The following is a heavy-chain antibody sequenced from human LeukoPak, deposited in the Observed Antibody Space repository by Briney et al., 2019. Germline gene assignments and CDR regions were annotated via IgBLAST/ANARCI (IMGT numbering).Heavy chain of an antibody. J-gene: IGHJ6*03. V-gene: IGHV1-69*01. CDR3: ASYSLVVPAAHRDYYYYMDV. D-gene: IGHD2-2*01. Sequence: GSSVKVSCKASGGTFSSYAISWVRQAPGQGLEWMGGIIPIFGTANYAQKFQGRVTITADESTSTAYMELSSLRSEDTAVYYCASYSLVVPAAHRDYYYYMDVWGKGTTVTVSS. CDR2: IIPIFGTA. CDR1: GGTFSSYA.